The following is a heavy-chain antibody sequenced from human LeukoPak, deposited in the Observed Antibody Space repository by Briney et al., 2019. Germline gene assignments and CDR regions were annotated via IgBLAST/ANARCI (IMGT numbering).Heavy chain of an antibody. CDR2: MNPNSGNT. V-gene: IGHV1-8*01. J-gene: IGHJ3*02. D-gene: IGHD1-26*01. CDR3: AREGGLVGASGAFDI. CDR1: GYTFTSYD. Sequence: ASVKVSCKASGYTFTSYDINWVRQATGQGLEWMGWMNPNSGNTGYAQKFQGRVTITAHESTSTAYMELSSLRSEDTAVYYCAREGGLVGASGAFDIWGQGTMVTVSS.